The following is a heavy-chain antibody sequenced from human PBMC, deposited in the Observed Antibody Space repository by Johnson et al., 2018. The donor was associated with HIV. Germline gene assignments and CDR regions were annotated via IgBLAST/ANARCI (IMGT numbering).Heavy chain of an antibody. CDR1: GFTFSSYD. D-gene: IGHD3-10*01. CDR2: IGTAGDT. Sequence: VQLVESGGGVVQPGGSLRLSCAASGFTFSSYDMHWVRQATGKGLEWVSAIGTAGDTYYPGSVKGRFTISRENAKNSLYLHMNSLRPEDTAVYYCARDRSRHITMLLPDYGAFDIWGQ. CDR3: ARDRSRHITMLLPDYGAFDI. J-gene: IGHJ3*02. V-gene: IGHV3-13*01.